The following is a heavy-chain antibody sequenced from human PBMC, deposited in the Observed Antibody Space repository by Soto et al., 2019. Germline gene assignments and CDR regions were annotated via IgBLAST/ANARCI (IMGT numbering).Heavy chain of an antibody. CDR3: VRDRGLAFDI. J-gene: IGHJ3*02. Sequence: EVQLVESGGDLVQPGQSLRLSCAASGFSFSSYSMNWVRQAPGKGLEWISYLSSSKTYIWYADSVKGRFTISRDNAKNSLSLQMNSLRDEDTAVYYCVRDRGLAFDIWGLGTMVSVSS. V-gene: IGHV3-48*02. CDR1: GFSFSSYS. CDR2: LSSSKTYI.